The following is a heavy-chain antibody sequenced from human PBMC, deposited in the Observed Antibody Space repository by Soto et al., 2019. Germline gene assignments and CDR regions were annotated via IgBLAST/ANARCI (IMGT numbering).Heavy chain of an antibody. D-gene: IGHD3-22*01. CDR1: GFTFSNYG. CDR3: ARGRFGSSGYYYGGSRDAFDI. CDR2: ISYDGSNK. V-gene: IGHV3-30*03. Sequence: GGSLRLSCAASGFTFSNYGMYWVRQAPGKGLEWVAVISYDGSNKYYADSVKGRFTISRDNSKNTLYLQMNSLRAEETDVYYFARGRFGSSGYYYGGSRDAFDIWGQGTMVTVSS. J-gene: IGHJ3*02.